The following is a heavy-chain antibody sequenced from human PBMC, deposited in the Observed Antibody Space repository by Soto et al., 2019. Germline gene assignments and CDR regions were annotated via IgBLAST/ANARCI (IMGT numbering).Heavy chain of an antibody. CDR2: IYPGDSDT. D-gene: IGHD4-17*01. CDR3: ARQSPTPGYYYFSYGMDV. CDR1: GYIFTLYW. J-gene: IGHJ6*02. Sequence: GESLKISCKASGYIFTLYWIGWVRQMPGKGLEWMGIIYPGDSDTRYSPSFQGQVTISADKSISTASLQWSSLKASDTAVYYCARQSPTPGYYYFSYGMDVWGQGTTVTVSS. V-gene: IGHV5-51*01.